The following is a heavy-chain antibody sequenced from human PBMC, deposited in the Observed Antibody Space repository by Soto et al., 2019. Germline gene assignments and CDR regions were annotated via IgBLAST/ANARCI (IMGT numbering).Heavy chain of an antibody. J-gene: IGHJ6*02. Sequence: SETLSLTCAVYGGSFSGYYWSWIRQPPGKGLEWIGEINHSGSTNYNPSLKSRVTISVDTSKNQFSLKLSSVTAADTAVYYCARGPIVVVVAATYYYYYGMDVWGQGTTVTVS. V-gene: IGHV4-34*01. CDR1: GGSFSGYY. CDR2: INHSGST. D-gene: IGHD2-15*01. CDR3: ARGPIVVVVAATYYYYYGMDV.